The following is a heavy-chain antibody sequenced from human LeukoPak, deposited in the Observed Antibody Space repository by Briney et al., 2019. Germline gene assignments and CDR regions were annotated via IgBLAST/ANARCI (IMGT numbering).Heavy chain of an antibody. J-gene: IGHJ4*02. CDR1: GFTFSSFW. CDR2: IKYDGREK. Sequence: GESLRLSCAASGFTFSSFWMTWVRLVPGKGLEWVANIKYDGREKYYVDSVKGRFTISRDNARNSIYLQMNSLRVDDTAVYYCARDRYSDTSRVPFDHWGQGILVTVSS. CDR3: ARDRYSDTSRVPFDH. D-gene: IGHD3-22*01. V-gene: IGHV3-7*01.